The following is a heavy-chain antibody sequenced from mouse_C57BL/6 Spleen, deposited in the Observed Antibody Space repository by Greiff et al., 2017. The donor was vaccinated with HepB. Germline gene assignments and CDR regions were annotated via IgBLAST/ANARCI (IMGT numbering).Heavy chain of an antibody. CDR2: IDPETGGT. CDR1: GYTFTDYE. Sequence: VQLQESGAELVRPGASVTLSCKASGYTFTDYEMHWVKQTPVHGLEWIGAIDPETGGTAYNQKFKGKAILTADKSSSTAYMELRSLTSEDSAVYYCTYYYGSSWNFDVWGTGTTVTVSS. V-gene: IGHV1-15*01. CDR3: TYYYGSSWNFDV. D-gene: IGHD1-1*01. J-gene: IGHJ1*03.